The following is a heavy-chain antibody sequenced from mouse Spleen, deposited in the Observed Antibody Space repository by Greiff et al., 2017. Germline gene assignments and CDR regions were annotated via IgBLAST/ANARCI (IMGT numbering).Heavy chain of an antibody. CDR1: GYSITSGYY. V-gene: IGHV3-6*01. J-gene: IGHJ4*01. CDR3: ARPLYAMDY. Sequence: EVQLQESGPGLVKPSQSLSLTCSVTGYSITSGYYWNWIRQFPGNKLEWMGYISYDGSNNYNPSLKNRISITRDTSKNQFFLKLNSVTTEDTATYYCARPLYAMDYWGQGTSVTVSS. CDR2: ISYDGSN.